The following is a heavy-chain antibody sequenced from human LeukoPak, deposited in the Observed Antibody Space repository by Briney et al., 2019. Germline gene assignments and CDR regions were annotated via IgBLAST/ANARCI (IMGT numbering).Heavy chain of an antibody. CDR1: GFGFSTYY. CDR2: IRQDGSET. V-gene: IGHV3-7*01. Sequence: GGSLRLSCAASGFGFSTYYMSWVRQAPGKGLEWVANIRQDGSETFYVDSVKGRFTISRDNAKNSLYLQLSSLRVEDTAVYYCVTYRTVARTNWFDSWGQGTLVTVSS. CDR3: VTYRTVARTNWFDS. D-gene: IGHD2-21*01. J-gene: IGHJ5*01.